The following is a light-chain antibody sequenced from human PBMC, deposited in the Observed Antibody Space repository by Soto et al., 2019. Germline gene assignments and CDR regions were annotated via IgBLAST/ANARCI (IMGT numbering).Light chain of an antibody. Sequence: QSVLTQPPSASGTPGQRVTISCSGSGSSIGTNTVNWYRQLPGTAPKLLIYGDNQRPSGVPDRFSGSKSGTSASLAISGHQSEDEADYYCAAWDGSLNNVLFGGGTKLTVL. J-gene: IGLJ2*01. CDR3: AAWDGSLNNVL. V-gene: IGLV1-44*01. CDR1: GSSIGTNT. CDR2: GDN.